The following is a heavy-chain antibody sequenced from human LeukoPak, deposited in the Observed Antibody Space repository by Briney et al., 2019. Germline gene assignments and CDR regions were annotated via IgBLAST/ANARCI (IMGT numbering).Heavy chain of an antibody. V-gene: IGHV1-69*05. CDR1: GYTFTNYD. Sequence: ASVKVSCKASGYTFTNYDINWVRQATGQGLEWMGGIIPIFGTANYAQKFQGRVTITTDESTSTAYMELSSLRSEDTAVYYCAREVPAAIRAEGLPFDPWGQGTLVTVSS. D-gene: IGHD2-2*02. J-gene: IGHJ5*02. CDR3: AREVPAAIRAEGLPFDP. CDR2: IIPIFGTA.